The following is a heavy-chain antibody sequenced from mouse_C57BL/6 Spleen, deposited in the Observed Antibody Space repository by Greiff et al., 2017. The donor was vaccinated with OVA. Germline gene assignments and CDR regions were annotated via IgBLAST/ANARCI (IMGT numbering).Heavy chain of an antibody. CDR2: IYPGSGNT. J-gene: IGHJ2*01. CDR1: GYTFTDYY. CDR3: ATGTYFDY. Sequence: QVQLQQSGAELVRPGASVKLSCTASGYTFTDYYINWVKQRPGQGLEWIARIYPGSGNTYYNGKFKGKATLTAEKSSITAYMQLSSLTSEDSAVYFWATGTYFDYWGQGTTLTVSS. V-gene: IGHV1-76*01. D-gene: IGHD4-1*01.